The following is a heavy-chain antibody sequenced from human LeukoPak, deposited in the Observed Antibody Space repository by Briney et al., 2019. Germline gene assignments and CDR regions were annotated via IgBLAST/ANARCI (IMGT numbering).Heavy chain of an antibody. CDR1: GGSFSGYY. CDR2: INHSGST. CDR3: ARGQDTAMVQYYFDY. J-gene: IGHJ4*02. V-gene: IGHV4-34*01. Sequence: SETLSLTCAVYGGSFSGYYWSWIRQPPGKGLEWIGEINHSGSTNYNPSLKSRVTISVDTSKNQFSLKLSSVTAADTAVYYCARGQDTAMVQYYFDYWGQGTLVTVSS. D-gene: IGHD5-18*01.